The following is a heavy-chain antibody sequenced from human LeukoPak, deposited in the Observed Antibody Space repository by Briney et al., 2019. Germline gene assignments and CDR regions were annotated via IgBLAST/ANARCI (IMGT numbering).Heavy chain of an antibody. CDR1: GGSISSYY. CDR2: IYTSGST. V-gene: IGHV4-4*07. J-gene: IGHJ6*03. D-gene: IGHD3-3*01. CDR3: ARGRYDFWSGHYSPPNYYYMDV. Sequence: SETLSLTCTVSGGSISSYYWSWIRQPAGKGLEWIGRIYTSGSTNYNPSLKGRVTMSVDTSKNQFSLKLSSVTAADTAVYYCARGRYDFWSGHYSPPNYYYMDVWGKGTTVTVSS.